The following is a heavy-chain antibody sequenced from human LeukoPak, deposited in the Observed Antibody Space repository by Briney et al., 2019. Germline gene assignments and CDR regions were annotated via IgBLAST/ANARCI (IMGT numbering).Heavy chain of an antibody. CDR2: INPSGGST. CDR1: GYTFTSYY. J-gene: IGHJ6*03. V-gene: IGHV1-46*01. CDR3: ALSNWSEQQLVYYYMDV. Sequence: ASVKVSCKASGYTFTSYYMHWVRQAPGQGLEWMGIINPSGGSTSYAQKFQGRVTMTRDTSTSTVYMELSSLRSEDTAVYYCALSNWSEQQLVYYYMDVWAKGPRSPSP. D-gene: IGHD6-13*01.